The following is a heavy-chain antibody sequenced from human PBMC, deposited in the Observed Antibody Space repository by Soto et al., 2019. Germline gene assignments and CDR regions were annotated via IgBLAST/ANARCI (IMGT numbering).Heavy chain of an antibody. Sequence: QVQLVQSGAEVKKPGSSVKVSCKASGGTFSRYAISWVRQAPGQGLEWMGGIIHILGTANYAQKFQGRVTITADESTRTAYMELSSMRFEDTAVYYCARAIVGPTTTGWLGPWGQGTLVTVSS. CDR2: IIHILGTA. CDR1: GGTFSRYA. V-gene: IGHV1-69*01. D-gene: IGHD1-26*01. CDR3: ARAIVGPTTTGWLGP. J-gene: IGHJ5*02.